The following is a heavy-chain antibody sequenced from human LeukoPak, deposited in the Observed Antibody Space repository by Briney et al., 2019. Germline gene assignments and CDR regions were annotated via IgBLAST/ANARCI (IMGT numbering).Heavy chain of an antibody. V-gene: IGHV3-74*01. D-gene: IGHD3-22*01. J-gene: IGHJ4*02. CDR3: ARATGSSGYYPKY. CDR2: INSDGSST. Sequence: GGSQRLSCAASGFTFSSYWMHWVRQAPGKGLVWVSRINSDGSSTSYADSVKGRFTISRDNAKNTLYLQMNSLRAEDTAVYYCARATGSSGYYPKYWGQGTLVTVSS. CDR1: GFTFSSYW.